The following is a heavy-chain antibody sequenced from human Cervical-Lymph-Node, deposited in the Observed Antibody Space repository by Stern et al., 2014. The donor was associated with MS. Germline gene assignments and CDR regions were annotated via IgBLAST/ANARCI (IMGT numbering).Heavy chain of an antibody. CDR2: IIPIFGTP. J-gene: IGHJ6*02. D-gene: IGHD4-17*01. Sequence: QVQLVESGAEVKKPGSSVKVSCKASGGTFSSQAIHWVRQAPGQGLEWVGGIIPIFGTPNYAQKVQDRVTITADESTSTAYMDLISLRSEDTAVYYCATPSTVTGGGMDVWGQGTTVTVSS. CDR3: ATPSTVTGGGMDV. CDR1: GGTFSSQA. V-gene: IGHV1-69*01.